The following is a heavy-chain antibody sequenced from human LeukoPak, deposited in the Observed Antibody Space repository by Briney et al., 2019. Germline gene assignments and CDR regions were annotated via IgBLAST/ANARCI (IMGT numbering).Heavy chain of an antibody. CDR2: FDPKDGET. CDR3: ATLGSELLHNYYYYTIDI. J-gene: IGHJ6*03. D-gene: IGHD1-26*01. V-gene: IGHV1-24*01. Sequence: ASVKVSCKVSGYTLSELSMHWVRQAPGKGLEWLGGFDPKDGETIYAQTFQGRVTMTADTTTDTAYMELSSLRSEDTAVYYCATLGSELLHNYYYYTIDIWGKGTTVTISS. CDR1: GYTLSELS.